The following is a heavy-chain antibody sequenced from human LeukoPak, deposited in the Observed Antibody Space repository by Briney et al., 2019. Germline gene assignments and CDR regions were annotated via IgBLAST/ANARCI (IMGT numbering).Heavy chain of an antibody. CDR2: IYYSGST. CDR1: GGSISSYY. D-gene: IGHD6-19*01. CDR3: ARQGYSSGWYGVQFDY. Sequence: PSETLSLTCTVSGGSISSYYWSWIRQPPGKGLEWTGYIYYSGSTNYNPSLKSRVTISVDTSKNQFSLKLSSVTAADTAVYYCARQGYSSGWYGVQFDYWGQGTLVTVSS. V-gene: IGHV4-59*01. J-gene: IGHJ4*02.